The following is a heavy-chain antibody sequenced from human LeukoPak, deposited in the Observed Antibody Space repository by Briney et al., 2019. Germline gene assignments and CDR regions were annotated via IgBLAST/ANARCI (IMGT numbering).Heavy chain of an antibody. CDR3: AAMENFDY. D-gene: IGHD5-18*01. CDR1: GLTVNNNY. Sequence: PGGSLRLSCAAFGLTVNNNYMSWVRQAPGKGLEWVSVIYGGGSTYFADSVKGRFTISRDKSKNTLYLQMNSLRAEDTAVYYCAAMENFDYWGQGTLVTVSS. CDR2: IYGGGST. V-gene: IGHV3-53*01. J-gene: IGHJ4*02.